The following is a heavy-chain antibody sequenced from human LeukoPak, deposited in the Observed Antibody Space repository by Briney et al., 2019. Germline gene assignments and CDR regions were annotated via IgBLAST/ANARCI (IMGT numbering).Heavy chain of an antibody. D-gene: IGHD2-8*02. CDR1: GASLSSYF. J-gene: IGHJ4*02. Sequence: ASETLSLTCNVSGASLSSYFWSWIRQPPGKGLEWIGYIYYDGYPNYSPSLRSRITISVEKSKSQFSLNLRSVTAADTALYFCAGTELGYCTVTGCPLESWGQGTLVTVSS. CDR3: AGTELGYCTVTGCPLES. CDR2: IYYDGYP. V-gene: IGHV4-59*01.